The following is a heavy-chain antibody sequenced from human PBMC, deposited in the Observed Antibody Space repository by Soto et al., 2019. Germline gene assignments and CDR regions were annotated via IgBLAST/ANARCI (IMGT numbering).Heavy chain of an antibody. CDR3: ARFYYDSSGYLPSPYYYYYGMDV. Sequence: GGSLRLSCAASGFPFSISWMHWVRQVPGKGLEWVSLITSDGSKTIYADSVKGRFSISRDNAESTVYLQMNSLRAEDTGIYYCARFYYDSSGYLPSPYYYYYGMDVWGQGTTVTVSS. V-gene: IGHV3-74*01. J-gene: IGHJ6*02. D-gene: IGHD3-22*01. CDR2: ITSDGSKT. CDR1: GFPFSISW.